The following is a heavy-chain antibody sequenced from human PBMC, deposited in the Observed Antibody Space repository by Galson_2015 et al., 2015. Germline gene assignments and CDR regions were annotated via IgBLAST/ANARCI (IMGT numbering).Heavy chain of an antibody. CDR3: AKDWWCRVYDSSGSTDV. CDR1: GFTFSSYG. J-gene: IGHJ6*02. V-gene: IGHV3-30*18. Sequence: SLRLSCAASGFTFSSYGMHWVRQAPGKGLEWVAVISYDGSNKYYADSVKGRFTISRDNSKNTLYLQMNSLRAEDTAVYYCAKDWWCRVYDSSGSTDVWGQGTTVTVSS. D-gene: IGHD3-22*01. CDR2: ISYDGSNK.